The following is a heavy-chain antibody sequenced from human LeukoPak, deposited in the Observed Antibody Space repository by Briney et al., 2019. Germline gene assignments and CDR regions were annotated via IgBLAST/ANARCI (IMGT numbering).Heavy chain of an antibody. CDR1: GGSISSYY. CDR3: ARGWGTDGHDY. Sequence: SETLSLTCTVSGGSISSYYWSWIRQPPGKGLEWIGEINHSGSTNYNPSLKSRVTISVDTSKNQFSLKLSSVTAADTAVYYCARGWGTDGHDYWGQGTLVTVSS. CDR2: INHSGST. V-gene: IGHV4-34*01. D-gene: IGHD7-27*01. J-gene: IGHJ4*02.